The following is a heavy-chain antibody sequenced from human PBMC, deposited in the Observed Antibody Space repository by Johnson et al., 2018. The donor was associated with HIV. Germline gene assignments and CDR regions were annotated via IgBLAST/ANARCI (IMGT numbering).Heavy chain of an antibody. J-gene: IGHJ3*01. Sequence: QVQLVESGGGLVKPGGSLRLSCAASGFTFSSYAMHWVRQAPGKGLEWVAVISYDESNKDYADSVKGRFTISRDNSKNTLYLQMNSLRAEDTAVYYCARSGRIHNNGWYWGGAFDLWGQGTMVAVSS. CDR1: GFTFSSYA. CDR3: ARSGRIHNNGWYWGGAFDL. V-gene: IGHV3-30-3*01. D-gene: IGHD6-19*01. CDR2: ISYDESNK.